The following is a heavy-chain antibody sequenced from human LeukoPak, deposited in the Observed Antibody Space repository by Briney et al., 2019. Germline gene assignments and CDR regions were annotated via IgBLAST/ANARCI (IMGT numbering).Heavy chain of an antibody. D-gene: IGHD2-21*02. V-gene: IGHV3-23*01. Sequence: GGSLRLSCAASGFTFSIYGMSWVRQAPGKGLEWVSTISGRGDSTYYADSVKGRFTISRDNSKHTLYLQMNSLRAEDTAAYYCAKGCGGNCRSDDYWGQGTLVIVSS. CDR2: ISGRGDST. CDR1: GFTFSIYG. CDR3: AKGCGGNCRSDDY. J-gene: IGHJ4*02.